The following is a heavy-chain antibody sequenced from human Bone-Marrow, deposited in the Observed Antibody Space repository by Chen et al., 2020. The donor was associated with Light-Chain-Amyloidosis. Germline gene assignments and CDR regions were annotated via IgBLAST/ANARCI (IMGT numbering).Heavy chain of an antibody. J-gene: IGHJ4*02. V-gene: IGHV1-2*02. D-gene: IGHD2-15*01. Sequence: QVQLVQSGAEVKKPGASVKVSCKASGYTFTGYYMHWVRQAPGQGLEWMGWINPNSGGTNYAQKLQGRVTMTRDTSISTAYMELSRLRSDDTAVYYRARSRCSGGSCFPGDYWGQGTLVTVSS. CDR3: ARSRCSGGSCFPGDY. CDR2: INPNSGGT. CDR1: GYTFTGYY.